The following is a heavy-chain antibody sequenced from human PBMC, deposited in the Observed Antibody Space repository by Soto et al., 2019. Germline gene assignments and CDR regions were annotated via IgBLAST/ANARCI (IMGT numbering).Heavy chain of an antibody. CDR2: TRNKANSYTT. CDR3: VRIAAAGYYSDY. D-gene: IGHD6-13*01. V-gene: IGHV3-72*01. Sequence: HPGGSLRLSCAASGFTCSDHYMDWVRQAPGKGLEWVARTRNKANSYTTEYAASVKGRFTISRDDSKKSLYLQMNSLKTEDTAVYYCVRIAAAGYYSDYWGQGTLVTVSS. J-gene: IGHJ4*02. CDR1: GFTCSDHY.